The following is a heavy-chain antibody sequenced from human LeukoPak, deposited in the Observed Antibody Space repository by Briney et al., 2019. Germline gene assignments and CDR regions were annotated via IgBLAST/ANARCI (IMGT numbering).Heavy chain of an antibody. Sequence: SETLSLTCTVSGGSISSSSYYWGWLRQPPGKGLEWIGSIYYSGSTYYNPSLKSRVTISVDTSKNQFSLKLSSVTAADTAVYYCARQGVYYGSGSYYNVLNYYYYGMDVWGQGTTVTVSS. CDR2: IYYSGST. J-gene: IGHJ6*02. CDR3: ARQGVYYGSGSYYNVLNYYYYGMDV. CDR1: GGSISSSSYY. V-gene: IGHV4-39*01. D-gene: IGHD3-10*01.